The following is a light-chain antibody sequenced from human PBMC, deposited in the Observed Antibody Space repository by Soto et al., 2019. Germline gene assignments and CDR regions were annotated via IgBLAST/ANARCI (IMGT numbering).Light chain of an antibody. Sequence: QAVVTQPPSVSAAPGQKVTISCYGSSSNIGNNDVSWYQQLPGTVPKLLIYDDNKRSSGIPDRFSGSKSGTSATLGITGLQTGDEADYYCGTWDSSLSAVLFGGGTKVTVL. CDR1: SSNIGNND. J-gene: IGLJ2*01. CDR3: GTWDSSLSAVL. CDR2: DDN. V-gene: IGLV1-51*01.